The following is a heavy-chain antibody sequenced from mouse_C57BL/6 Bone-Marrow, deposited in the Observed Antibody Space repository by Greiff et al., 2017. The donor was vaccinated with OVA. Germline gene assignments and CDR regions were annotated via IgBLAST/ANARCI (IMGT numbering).Heavy chain of an antibody. V-gene: IGHV7-3*01. CDR3: ARTRGEYYFDF. CDR1: GFTFTDYY. CDR2: IRNKANGYTT. J-gene: IGHJ2*01. Sequence: EVKLVESGGGLVQPGGSLSLSCAASGFTFTDYYMSWVRQPPGKALEWLGFIRNKANGYTTEYSASVKGRFTISRDNSQSILYLQMHALGAEDSATYYCARTRGEYYFDFWGQGTTLTVSS.